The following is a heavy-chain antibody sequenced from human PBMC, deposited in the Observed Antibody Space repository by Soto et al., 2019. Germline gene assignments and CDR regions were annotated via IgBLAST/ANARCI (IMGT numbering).Heavy chain of an antibody. V-gene: IGHV1-18*01. J-gene: IGHJ4*02. CDR2: LNTYNGNT. D-gene: IGHD4-17*01. Sequence: QVHLVQSGAEVKKPGASVKVSCKASGYAFNNYGISWVRQAPGQGLEWMGWLNTYNGNTNYAQKFQGRVTMTTDTSTTPAHLALRRLMTDDTAVYYCATAQTPTESDYWGQGNLVTVSS. CDR1: GYAFNNYG. CDR3: ATAQTPTESDY.